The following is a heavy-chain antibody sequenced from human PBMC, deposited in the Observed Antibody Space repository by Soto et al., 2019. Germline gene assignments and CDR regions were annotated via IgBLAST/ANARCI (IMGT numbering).Heavy chain of an antibody. CDR2: IYPVNSDA. CDR3: ARPFPVMTGAMRYYGMDV. CDR1: GYSFTSYW. J-gene: IGHJ6*02. V-gene: IGHV5-51*01. D-gene: IGHD2-2*01. Sequence: GESLKISCKGSGYSFTSYWIGWVRQMPGKGLEWMGIIYPVNSDARYSPSFQGQVTISVDKSISTAYLQWSSLKASDTAMYYCARPFPVMTGAMRYYGMDVWGQGTTVTVSS.